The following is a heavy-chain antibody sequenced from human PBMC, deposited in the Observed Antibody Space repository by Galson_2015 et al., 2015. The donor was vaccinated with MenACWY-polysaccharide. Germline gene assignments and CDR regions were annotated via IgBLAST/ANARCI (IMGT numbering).Heavy chain of an antibody. J-gene: IGHJ5*02. D-gene: IGHD3-22*01. CDR2: MNPNSCNT. V-gene: IGHV1-8*01. Sequence: SVKVSCKASGYSFSSYDINWVRQTTGQGLEWMGWMNPNSCNTGYAQKFQGRVTMTRNTSISIAYMELSSLRSEDTAVYYCARGGKYYYDSSGYLNWFDPWGQGTLVTVSS. CDR1: GYSFSSYD. CDR3: ARGGKYYYDSSGYLNWFDP.